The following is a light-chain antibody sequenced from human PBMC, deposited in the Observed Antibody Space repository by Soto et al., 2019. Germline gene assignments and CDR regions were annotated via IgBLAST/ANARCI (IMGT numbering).Light chain of an antibody. CDR2: EIN. Sequence: QSALTRPPSASGSPGQSVTISCTGTSGDVGGYNYVSWYQQNPGKAPKLIIYEINKRPSGVPDRFSGSKSGNTASLTVSGLQAEDEADYYCSSYAGNNNLVFGGGTKLTVL. CDR3: SSYAGNNNLV. J-gene: IGLJ3*02. V-gene: IGLV2-8*01. CDR1: SGDVGGYNY.